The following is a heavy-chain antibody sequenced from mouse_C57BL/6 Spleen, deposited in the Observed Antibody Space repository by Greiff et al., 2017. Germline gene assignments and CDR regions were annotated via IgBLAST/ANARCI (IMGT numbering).Heavy chain of an antibody. CDR1: GYAFSSSW. D-gene: IGHD4-1*01. Sequence: QVQLQQSGPELVKPGASVKISCKASGYAFSSSWMNWVKQRPGKGLEWIGRIYPGDGDTNYNGKFKGKATLTADKSSSTAYMQLSSLTSEDSAVYFCARDWEEGSYYFDYWGQGTTLTVSS. CDR3: ARDWEEGSYYFDY. J-gene: IGHJ2*01. V-gene: IGHV1-82*01. CDR2: IYPGDGDT.